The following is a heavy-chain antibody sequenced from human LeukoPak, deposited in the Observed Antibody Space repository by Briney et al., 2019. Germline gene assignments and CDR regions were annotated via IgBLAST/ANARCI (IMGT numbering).Heavy chain of an antibody. CDR3: VAAYYGSGGYDLDY. CDR1: GFTFSSYA. J-gene: IGHJ4*02. D-gene: IGHD3-10*01. CDR2: ISGSGGST. V-gene: IGHV3-23*01. Sequence: GGSLRLSCAASGFTFSSYAMSWVRQAPGKGLEWVSAISGSGGSTYYADSVKGRFTISRDNSKNTLYLQMNSLRAEDTAVYYCVAAYYGSGGYDLDYWGQGTLVTVSS.